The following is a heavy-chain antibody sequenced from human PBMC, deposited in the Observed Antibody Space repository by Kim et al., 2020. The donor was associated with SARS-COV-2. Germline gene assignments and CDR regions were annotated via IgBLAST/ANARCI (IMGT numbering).Heavy chain of an antibody. CDR1: GGSIRSPNHY. CDR3: AREAPGPYYDLWTATPAFGTDV. Sequence: SETLSLTCTVSGGSIRSPNHYWGWIRQPPGKGLEWIGSIYYSGSIYYSPSLRTQVTISVDTSKNQFSLSLHSVTAADTAVYYCAREAPGPYYDLWTATPAFGTDVWGQGTTVTVAS. V-gene: IGHV4-39*02. J-gene: IGHJ6*02. CDR2: IYYSGSI. D-gene: IGHD3-9*01.